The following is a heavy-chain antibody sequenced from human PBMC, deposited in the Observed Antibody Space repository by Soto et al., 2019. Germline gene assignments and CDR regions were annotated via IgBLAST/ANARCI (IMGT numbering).Heavy chain of an antibody. CDR3: ASTLRFLEWSSREWYFDL. D-gene: IGHD3-3*01. Sequence: QVQLQESGPGLVKPSETLSLTCTVSGGSISSYYWSWIRQPPGKGLEWIGYIYYSGSTNYNPSLKSRVTISVDTSKNQFSLKLSSVTAADTAVYYCASTLRFLEWSSREWYFDLWGRGTLVTVSS. J-gene: IGHJ2*01. V-gene: IGHV4-59*01. CDR1: GGSISSYY. CDR2: IYYSGST.